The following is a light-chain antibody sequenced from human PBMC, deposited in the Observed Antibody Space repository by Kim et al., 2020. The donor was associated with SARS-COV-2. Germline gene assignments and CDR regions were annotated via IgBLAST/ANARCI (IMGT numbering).Light chain of an antibody. CDR1: VLAKKY. Sequence: SVSPGQTARIPCSGVVLAKKYARWFQQKPGQAPVLVIYKDSERPSGIPERFSGSSSGTTVTLTISGAQVEDEADYYCYSAADNNVVFGGGTQLTVL. J-gene: IGLJ2*01. CDR2: KDS. V-gene: IGLV3-27*01. CDR3: YSAADNNVV.